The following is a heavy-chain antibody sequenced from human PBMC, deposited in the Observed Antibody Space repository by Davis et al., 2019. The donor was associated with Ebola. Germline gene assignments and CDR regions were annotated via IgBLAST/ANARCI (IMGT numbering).Heavy chain of an antibody. CDR1: GYTFTSSA. V-gene: IGHV1-58*02. CDR2: IVVGSGNT. CDR3: AAARDYSNYEGDY. D-gene: IGHD4-11*01. J-gene: IGHJ4*02. Sequence: SVQVSCKASGYTFTSSAMQWVRQARGQRLEWIGWIVVGSGNTNYAQKFQERVTITRDMSTSTAYMELSSLRSEDTAVYYCAAARDYSNYEGDYWGQGTLVTVSS.